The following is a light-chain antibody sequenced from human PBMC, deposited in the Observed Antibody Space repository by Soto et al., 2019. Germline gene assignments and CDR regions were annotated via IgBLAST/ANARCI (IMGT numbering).Light chain of an antibody. CDR1: QSVSSN. V-gene: IGKV3-15*01. CDR2: GAS. CDR3: QKYFNWPPLT. Sequence: EIVLTQSPATLSVSPGERATLSCRASQSVSSNLAWYQQKPGQAPRLLMFGASNRATNIPDRFSGSGSGTEFTLTISRLQSEDFAVYYCQKYFNWPPLTFGGGTKVDIK. J-gene: IGKJ4*01.